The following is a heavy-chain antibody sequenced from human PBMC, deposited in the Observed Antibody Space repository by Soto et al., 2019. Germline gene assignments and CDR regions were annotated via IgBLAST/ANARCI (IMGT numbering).Heavy chain of an antibody. Sequence: QVQLVQSGAEVKRPGSSVKVSCESSGDTFNSYVISWGRQAPGQGLEWMGGIILFIGLTPYAQRFQGRVTISALSATGTAYMELTNLGFEDTALYYCAREPLGAKGADPWGQGTLVTVSS. CDR2: IILFIGLT. D-gene: IGHD3-16*01. CDR3: AREPLGAKGADP. J-gene: IGHJ5*02. V-gene: IGHV1-69*17. CDR1: GDTFNSYV.